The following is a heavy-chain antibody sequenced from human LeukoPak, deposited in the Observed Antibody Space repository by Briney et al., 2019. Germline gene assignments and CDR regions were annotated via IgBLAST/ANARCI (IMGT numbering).Heavy chain of an antibody. CDR1: GFPLYRHA. CDR3: AKDYRDFDY. Sequence: GALRPFCAAPGFPLYRHAINRVRQAPRKGLEWVSTISGSGGSTYYADSVKGRFTISRDNSKNTLYLQMNSLRAEDTAVYYCAKDYRDFDYWGQGTLVTVSS. CDR2: ISGSGGST. V-gene: IGHV3-23*01. J-gene: IGHJ4*02.